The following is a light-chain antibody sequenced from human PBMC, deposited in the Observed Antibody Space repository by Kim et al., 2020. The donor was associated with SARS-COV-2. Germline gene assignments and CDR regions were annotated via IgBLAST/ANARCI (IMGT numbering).Light chain of an antibody. J-gene: IGLJ2*01. Sequence: SVTICCTGTSSDVGGYNYVSWYQQHPGKAPKLMIYDVSKRPSGVPDRFSGSKSGNTASLTISGLQAEDEADYYCCSYAGSYTSDVVFGGGTQLTVL. CDR3: CSYAGSYTSDVV. CDR1: SSDVGGYNY. CDR2: DVS. V-gene: IGLV2-11*01.